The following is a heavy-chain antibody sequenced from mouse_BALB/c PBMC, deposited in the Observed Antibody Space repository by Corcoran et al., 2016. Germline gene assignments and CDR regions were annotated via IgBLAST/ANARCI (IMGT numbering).Heavy chain of an antibody. CDR3: ARNGNFDY. V-gene: IGHV14-1*02. Sequence: EVQLQRSGAEIVRPGALVKLSCKASGFNIKDYYMHWVKQRPGQGLEWIGWIDPENGNTIYDPKFQGKASITADTSSNTAYLQLSSLTSEDTAVYYCARNGNFDYWGQGTTLTFSS. D-gene: IGHD1-1*01. CDR1: GFNIKDYY. J-gene: IGHJ2*01. CDR2: IDPENGNT.